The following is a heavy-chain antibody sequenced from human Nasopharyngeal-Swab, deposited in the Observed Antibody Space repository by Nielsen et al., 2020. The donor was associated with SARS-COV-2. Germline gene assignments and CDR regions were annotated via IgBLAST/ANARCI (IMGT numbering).Heavy chain of an antibody. CDR1: GFTFSSYE. CDR2: ISSSGSTI. J-gene: IGHJ4*02. Sequence: GGSLRLSCAASGFTFSSYEMNWVRQAPGKGLEWVSYISSSGSTIYYADSVKGRFTISRDNAKNSLYLQMNSLRAEDTAVYYCARDPQGECFDYWGQGTLVTVSS. V-gene: IGHV3-48*03. CDR3: ARDPQGECFDY. D-gene: IGHD3-16*01.